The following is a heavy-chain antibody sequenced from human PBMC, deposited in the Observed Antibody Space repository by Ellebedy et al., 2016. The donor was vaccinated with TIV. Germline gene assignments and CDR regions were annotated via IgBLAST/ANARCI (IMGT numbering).Heavy chain of an antibody. V-gene: IGHV3-23*01. CDR2: FSGSGGST. Sequence: GESLKISCAASGFTFSFYAMTWVRQAPGKGLEWVSSFSGSGGSTYYADSVKGRFTISRDNSKNTLFLQMNSLRAEDTAVYYCAKEVGSYLDYWGQGTLVTVSS. CDR1: GFTFSFYA. CDR3: AKEVGSYLDY. D-gene: IGHD2-15*01. J-gene: IGHJ4*02.